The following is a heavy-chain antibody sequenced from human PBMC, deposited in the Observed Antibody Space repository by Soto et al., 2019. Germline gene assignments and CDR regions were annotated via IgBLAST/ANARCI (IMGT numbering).Heavy chain of an antibody. CDR3: ARDQPTMIVVVITTDAFDI. J-gene: IGHJ3*02. V-gene: IGHV3-20*01. D-gene: IGHD3-22*01. CDR1: GFTFDDYG. Sequence: GGSLRLSCAASGFTFDDYGMSWVRQAPGKGLEWVSGINWNGGSTGYADSVKGRFTISRDNAKNSLYLQMNSLRAEDTALYHCARDQPTMIVVVITTDAFDIWGQGTMVTVSS. CDR2: INWNGGST.